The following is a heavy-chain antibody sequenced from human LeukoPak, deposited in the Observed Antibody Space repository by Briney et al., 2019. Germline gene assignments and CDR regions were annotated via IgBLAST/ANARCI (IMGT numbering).Heavy chain of an antibody. V-gene: IGHV4-39*07. Sequence: SETLSLTCTVSGGSISSSSYYWGWIRQPPGKGLEWIGSIYYSGSTYYNPSLKSRVTISVDTSKNQFSLKLSSVTAADTAVYYCARSGTMVRGVPLEIPYYYYYGMDVWGQGTTATVSS. CDR1: GGSISSSSYY. CDR2: IYYSGST. J-gene: IGHJ6*02. CDR3: ARSGTMVRGVPLEIPYYYYYGMDV. D-gene: IGHD3-10*01.